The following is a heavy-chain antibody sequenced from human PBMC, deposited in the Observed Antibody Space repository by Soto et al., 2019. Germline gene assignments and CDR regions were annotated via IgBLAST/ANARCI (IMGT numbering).Heavy chain of an antibody. J-gene: IGHJ4*02. V-gene: IGHV4-31*03. CDR3: ARDAPGAAPY. CDR2: INYKGTT. Sequence: QVQLQESGPGLVKPSQTLSLTCTVSGGSIINGDSYWNWIRQHPEKGLEWMGYINYKGTTNYNPDLETRTLISTNTFKTLFSLRLTSVTTADTAVYYWARDAPGAAPYWVQGTLVTVSS. D-gene: IGHD6-13*01. CDR1: GGSIINGDSY.